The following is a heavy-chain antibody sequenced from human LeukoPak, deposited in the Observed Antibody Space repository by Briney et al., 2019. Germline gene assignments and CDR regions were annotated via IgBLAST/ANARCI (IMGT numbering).Heavy chain of an antibody. J-gene: IGHJ5*02. CDR2: VYYGGST. V-gene: IGHV4-31*03. D-gene: IGHD6-13*01. CDR3: ARDVRQTGIAAAGTNWFDP. CDR1: GGSISSGGYY. Sequence: PSQTLSLTCTVSGGSISSGGYYWSWIRQHPGKGLEWIGYVYYGGSTYYNPSLKSRVTISVDTSKNQFSLKLSSVTAADTAVYYCARDVRQTGIAAAGTNWFDPWGQGTLVTVSS.